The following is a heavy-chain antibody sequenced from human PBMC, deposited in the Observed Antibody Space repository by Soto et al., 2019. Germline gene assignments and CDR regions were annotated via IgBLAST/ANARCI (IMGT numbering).Heavy chain of an antibody. CDR2: IYYSGST. J-gene: IGHJ5*02. CDR3: ARVRADYYDTSGPTGRFDR. CDR1: GGSISSYY. D-gene: IGHD3-22*01. V-gene: IGHV4-59*01. Sequence: LSLTCTVSGGSISSYYWSWIRQPPGKGLEWIGYIYYSGSTNYNPSLKSRVTISVDTSKNQFSLKLSSVTAADTPVYYRARVRADYYDTSGPTGRFDRCRQRTRGT.